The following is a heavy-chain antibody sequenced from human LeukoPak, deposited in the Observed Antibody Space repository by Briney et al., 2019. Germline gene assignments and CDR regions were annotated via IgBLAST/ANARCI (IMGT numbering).Heavy chain of an antibody. V-gene: IGHV1-18*01. CDR2: ISAYNGNT. CDR1: GYTFTSYG. Sequence: ASVKVSCKASGYTFTSYGISWVRQAPGQGLEWMGWISAYNGNTNYAQKLQGRVTMTTDTSTSTAYMELRSLRSDDTAVYYCARVGGYCSGGSCLTAYYYYYYMDVWVKGTTVTVSS. J-gene: IGHJ6*03. D-gene: IGHD2-15*01. CDR3: ARVGGYCSGGSCLTAYYYYYYMDV.